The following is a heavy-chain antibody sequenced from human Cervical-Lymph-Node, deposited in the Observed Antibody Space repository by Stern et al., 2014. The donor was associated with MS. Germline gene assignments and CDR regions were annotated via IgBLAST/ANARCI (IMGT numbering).Heavy chain of an antibody. V-gene: IGHV3-9*01. Sequence: QLVQSGGGLVQPGRSLRLSCAASGFTFDDYAMHWVRQAPGKGLEWVSGISWNSGSIGYADSVKGRFTISRDNAKNSLYLQMNSLRAEDTALHYCAKDEYSSGWSLYYYYGMDVWGQGTTVTVSS. CDR3: AKDEYSSGWSLYYYYGMDV. J-gene: IGHJ6*02. CDR2: ISWNSGSI. CDR1: GFTFDDYA. D-gene: IGHD6-19*01.